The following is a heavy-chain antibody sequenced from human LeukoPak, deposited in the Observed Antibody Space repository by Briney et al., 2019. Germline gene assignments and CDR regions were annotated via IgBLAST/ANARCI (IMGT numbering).Heavy chain of an antibody. CDR2: IYHSGST. CDR3: ARYDYGDYNWFDP. D-gene: IGHD4-17*01. J-gene: IGHJ5*02. CDR1: GYSISSGYY. V-gene: IGHV4-38-2*02. Sequence: SETLSLTCTVSGYSISSGYYWGWIRQPPGKGLEWIGSIYHSGSTYYNPSLKSRVTISVDTSKNQFSLKLSSVTAADTAVYYCARYDYGDYNWFDPWGQGTLVTVSS.